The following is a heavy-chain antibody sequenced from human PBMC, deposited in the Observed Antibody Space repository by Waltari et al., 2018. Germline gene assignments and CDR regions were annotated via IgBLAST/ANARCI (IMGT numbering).Heavy chain of an antibody. V-gene: IGHV3-74*01. CDR1: GFTLSRYW. Sequence: EVQLMETGGELIQPGGSLRLSCAASGFTLSRYWMHWVRQAPGKGLVWVSRIDSDGRNTNYADSVKVLFTISRDNVKNMLYLHMNSLKVEDTAIYYCARSPGGWERLWGQGTMVTVSS. CDR3: ARSPGGWERL. J-gene: IGHJ3*01. CDR2: IDSDGRNT. D-gene: IGHD1-26*01.